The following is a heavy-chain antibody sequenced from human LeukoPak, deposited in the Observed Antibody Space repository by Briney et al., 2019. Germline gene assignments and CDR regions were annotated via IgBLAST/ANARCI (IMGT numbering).Heavy chain of an antibody. CDR3: ATGGYFLDY. V-gene: IGHV3-15*01. D-gene: IGHD3-16*01. CDR1: GFTFSNAW. Sequence: GGSLRLSCAASGFTFSNAWMSWVRQAPGKGLEWVGRIKSKVDGGTTDYAAPAKGRFTISRDDSKNTVFLQVNSLQTEDTAVYFCATGGYFLDYWGQGTLVTVSS. CDR2: IKSKVDGGTT. J-gene: IGHJ4*02.